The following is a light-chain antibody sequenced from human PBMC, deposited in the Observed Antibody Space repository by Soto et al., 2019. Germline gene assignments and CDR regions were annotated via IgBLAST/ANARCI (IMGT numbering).Light chain of an antibody. V-gene: IGKV1-39*01. CDR2: AAS. J-gene: IGKJ1*01. CDR1: QTISSY. Sequence: IQMTQSPSSLSVSVGDRVTITCRASQTISSYLYWYQQKPGKAPKLLIYAASTLHSGVPSRFSGSGSGTDFSLTISSLQPEDFASYYCQQSYTMPPWTFGQGTKVEIK. CDR3: QQSYTMPPWT.